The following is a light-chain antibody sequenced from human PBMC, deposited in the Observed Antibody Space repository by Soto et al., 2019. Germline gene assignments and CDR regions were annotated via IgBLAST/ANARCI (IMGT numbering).Light chain of an antibody. CDR2: SVS. CDR1: QSLLHINGYTY. CDR3: MQAKQFPNT. J-gene: IGKJ5*01. V-gene: IGKV2-40*01. Sequence: DIVMTQTPPSLPVNPGEPASISCRSSQSLLHINGYTYLHWYLQKPGQSPQILIYSVSNHLSGVQVRFSDSGSSSDFTMKISWVEAEDVGVYYCMQAKQFPNTFGQGKRLEIK.